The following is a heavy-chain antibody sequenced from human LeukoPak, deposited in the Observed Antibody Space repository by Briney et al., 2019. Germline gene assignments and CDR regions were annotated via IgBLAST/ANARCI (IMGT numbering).Heavy chain of an antibody. CDR3: ARVNSIRTIFGVVIGWDY. V-gene: IGHV1-2*06. D-gene: IGHD3-3*01. CDR1: GYTFTGYY. CDR2: INPNSGGT. J-gene: IGHJ4*02. Sequence: ASVKVSCKASGYTFTGYYIHWVRQAPGQGLEWMGRINPNSGGTNYAQKFQGRVTMTRDTSISTAYMALSRLRSDDTAVYYCARVNSIRTIFGVVIGWDYWGQGTLVTVSS.